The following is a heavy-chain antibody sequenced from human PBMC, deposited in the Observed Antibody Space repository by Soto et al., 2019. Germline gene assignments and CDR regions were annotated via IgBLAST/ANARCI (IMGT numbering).Heavy chain of an antibody. CDR3: ARGLEWSSRGGFDL. Sequence: EVQLVESGGGLVQPGGSLRLSCAASGLIVSNNYMSWVRQAPGKGLEWVSAIYSGGSTYYADSVKDRFSISRDNSKNTLYLQRYSLRAADTAVYYCARGLEWSSRGGFDLWGQGTMVTVSS. CDR1: GLIVSNNY. V-gene: IGHV3-66*01. CDR2: IYSGGST. J-gene: IGHJ3*01. D-gene: IGHD3-3*01.